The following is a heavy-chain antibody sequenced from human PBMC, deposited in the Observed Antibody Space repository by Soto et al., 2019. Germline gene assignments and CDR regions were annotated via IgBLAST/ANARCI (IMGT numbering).Heavy chain of an antibody. J-gene: IGHJ6*02. CDR2: INSDGSST. CDR1: GFTFSSYW. Sequence: GGSLRLSCAASGFTFSSYWMHWVRQAPGKGLVWVSRINSDGSSTSYADSVKGRFTISRDYAKNTLYLQMNSLRAEDTAVYYCARSDGDYYGMDVWGQGTTVTVSS. D-gene: IGHD2-21*01. V-gene: IGHV3-74*01. CDR3: ARSDGDYYGMDV.